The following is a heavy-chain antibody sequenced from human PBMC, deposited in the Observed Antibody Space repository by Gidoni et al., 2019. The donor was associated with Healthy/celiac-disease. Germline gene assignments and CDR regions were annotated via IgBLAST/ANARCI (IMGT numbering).Heavy chain of an antibody. CDR1: GYTFTGYD. CDR2: ITPNCGGT. J-gene: IGHJ4*02. D-gene: IGHD3-3*01. Sequence: QVQLVQAGAEVKKPGAAVKVSCKASGYTFTGYDMHWVRQAPVQGLEWMGWITPNCGGTNYAQTFQGRLTMTTDTSISTAYMELSRLRSDDTAVYYCARDHQGFLEWLLPIDYWGQGTLVTVSS. CDR3: ARDHQGFLEWLLPIDY. V-gene: IGHV1-2*02.